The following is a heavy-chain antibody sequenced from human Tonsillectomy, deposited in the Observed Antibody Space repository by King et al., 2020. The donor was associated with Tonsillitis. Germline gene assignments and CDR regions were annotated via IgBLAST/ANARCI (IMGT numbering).Heavy chain of an antibody. CDR2: INPNSGGT. CDR1: GYTFIGYY. Sequence: VQLVQSGAEVKKPGASVKVSCKASGYTFIGYYLHWVRQAPGQGLEWMVWINPNSGGTNYAQKFQGSVTLTRDTSISTAYMELTRLRSDDTAVYYCAREAEDFWSGYYIAYWGQGTLITVSS. D-gene: IGHD3-3*01. J-gene: IGHJ4*02. CDR3: AREAEDFWSGYYIAY. V-gene: IGHV1-2*02.